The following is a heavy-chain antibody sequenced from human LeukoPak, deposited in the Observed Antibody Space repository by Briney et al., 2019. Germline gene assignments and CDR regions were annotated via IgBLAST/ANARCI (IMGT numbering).Heavy chain of an antibody. Sequence: GASVKVSCTASGGTFSSYAISWVRQAPGQGLEWMGRIIPILGIANYAQKFQGRVTITADKSTSTAYMELSSLRSEDTAVYYCARARIVVVVAAKVWFDPWGQGTLVTVSS. CDR2: IIPILGIA. CDR1: GGTFSSYA. V-gene: IGHV1-69*04. CDR3: ARARIVVVVAAKVWFDP. J-gene: IGHJ5*02. D-gene: IGHD2-15*01.